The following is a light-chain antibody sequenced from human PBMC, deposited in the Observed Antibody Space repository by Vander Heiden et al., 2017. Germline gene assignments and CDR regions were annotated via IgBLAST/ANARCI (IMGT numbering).Light chain of an antibody. CDR2: AAS. CDR1: QSISSY. V-gene: IGKV1-39*01. J-gene: IGKJ2*01. CDR3: QQSYSTPRT. Sequence: DIQMTQSPSSLSASVGGRVTIPCRASQSISSYLNWYQQKPGKAPKLLIYAASSLQSGVPSRFSGSGSGTDFTLTISSLQPEDFATYYCQQSYSTPRTFGQGTKLEIK.